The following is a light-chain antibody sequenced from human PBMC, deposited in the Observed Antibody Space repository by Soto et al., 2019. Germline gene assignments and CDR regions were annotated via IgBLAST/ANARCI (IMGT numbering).Light chain of an antibody. J-gene: IGKJ2*01. CDR2: WAS. Sequence: DIVMTQSPDSLAVSLGERATINCKSSQSVLYSSNNKNYLAWYQQKPGQPPKLLIYWASTRESGVPARFSGSGSGTDVTLTISSLQAEDVAVYYCQQYYSTPPYTFGQGTKMEIK. CDR1: QSVLYSSNNKNY. CDR3: QQYYSTPPYT. V-gene: IGKV4-1*01.